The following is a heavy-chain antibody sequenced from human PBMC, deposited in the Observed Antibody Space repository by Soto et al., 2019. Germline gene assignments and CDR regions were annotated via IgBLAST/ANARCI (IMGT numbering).Heavy chain of an antibody. D-gene: IGHD4-4*01. V-gene: IGHV3-21*02. CDR2: ISSSTTHI. J-gene: IGHJ4*02. CDR1: GFTFSTYS. Sequence: EVQLVESGGALVKPWGSLRLSCKASGFTFSTYSMNWVRQAPGRGLEWVSSISSSTTHILYADSVKGRFTISRDNGKNSLYMQMNSLRAEDTAVYYCARDLQIATIRGGDYWGQGTQVTVSS. CDR3: ARDLQIATIRGGDY.